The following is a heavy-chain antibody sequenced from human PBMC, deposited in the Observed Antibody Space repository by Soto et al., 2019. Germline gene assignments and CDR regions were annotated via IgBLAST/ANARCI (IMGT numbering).Heavy chain of an antibody. CDR1: GYTFTGYY. D-gene: IGHD3-3*01. V-gene: IGHV1-2*02. Sequence: ASVKVSCKASGYTFTGYYMHWVRQAPGQGLEWMGGINPNSGGTNYAQKFQGRVTMTRDTSISTAYMELSRLRSDDTAVYYCARARLEWLLLSRVGGYCYYGMDVWGHGTTVTVSS. CDR2: INPNSGGT. CDR3: ARARLEWLLLSRVGGYCYYGMDV. J-gene: IGHJ6*02.